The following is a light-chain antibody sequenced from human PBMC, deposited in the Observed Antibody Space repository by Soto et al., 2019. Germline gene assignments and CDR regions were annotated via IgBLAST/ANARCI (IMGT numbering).Light chain of an antibody. J-gene: IGKJ2*01. Sequence: DIQMTQSPSSLSASVGDRVTITCQASQDINNYLNWYQQKPGKAPKLLLYDASNLETGVPSRFRGSGSGTDFAFTITSLQPEDAATYYCQQYEDLPYTFGQGTKLEIK. CDR2: DAS. V-gene: IGKV1-33*01. CDR1: QDINNY. CDR3: QQYEDLPYT.